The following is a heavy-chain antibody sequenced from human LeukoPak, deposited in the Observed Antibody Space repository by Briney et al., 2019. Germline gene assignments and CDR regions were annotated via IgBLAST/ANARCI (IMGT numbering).Heavy chain of an antibody. D-gene: IGHD4-17*01. J-gene: IGHJ4*02. CDR2: IYYSGST. V-gene: IGHV4-59*01. Sequence: SETLSLTCTVSGGSISSYYWSWIRQPPGKGLEWIGYIYYSGSTNYNPSLKSRVTTSVDTSKNQFSLKLSSVTAADTAVYYCARVNGDYVLLDYWGQGTLVTVSS. CDR3: ARVNGDYVLLDY. CDR1: GGSISSYY.